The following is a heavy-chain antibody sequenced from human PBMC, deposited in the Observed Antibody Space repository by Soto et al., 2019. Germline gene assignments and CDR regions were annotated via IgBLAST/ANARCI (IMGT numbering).Heavy chain of an antibody. D-gene: IGHD3-16*01. CDR1: GGTFSSYA. J-gene: IGHJ6*02. CDR3: ARDPDIMITFGGVTNHPYYYGMDV. Sequence: QVQLVQSGAEVQKPGSSVKVSCKASGGTFSSYAISWVRQAPGQGLEWMGGIIPIFGTANYAQKFQGRVTITADESTSTAYMELSSLRSEDTAVYYCARDPDIMITFGGVTNHPYYYGMDVWGQGTTVTVSS. CDR2: IIPIFGTA. V-gene: IGHV1-69*01.